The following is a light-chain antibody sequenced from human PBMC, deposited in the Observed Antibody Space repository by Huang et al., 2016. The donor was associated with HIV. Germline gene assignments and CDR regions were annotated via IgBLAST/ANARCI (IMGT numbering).Light chain of an antibody. J-gene: IGKJ1*01. CDR2: GAS. Sequence: EIVLTQSPGTLSLSPGERATLSCRASQSVSSSYLAWYQQKPGQAPRPLLYGASSRATGIPDRFSGSGSGTEFTLTISRLEPEDFAVYYCQQYGSSPRTFGQGTKVENK. CDR3: QQYGSSPRT. CDR1: QSVSSSY. V-gene: IGKV3-20*01.